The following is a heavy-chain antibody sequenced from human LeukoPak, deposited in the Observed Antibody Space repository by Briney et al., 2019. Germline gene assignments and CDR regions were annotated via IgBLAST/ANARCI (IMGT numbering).Heavy chain of an antibody. CDR1: GGSISSSSYY. V-gene: IGHV4-39*01. D-gene: IGHD3-3*01. CDR3: ARHSLKTYVLRFLEWLSPFDY. Sequence: SETLSLTCTVSGGSISSSSYYWGWIRQPPGKGLEWIGSIYYSGSTYYNPSLKSRVTISVDTSKNQFSLKLSSVTAADTAVYYRARHSLKTYVLRFLEWLSPFDYWGQGTLVTVSS. CDR2: IYYSGST. J-gene: IGHJ4*02.